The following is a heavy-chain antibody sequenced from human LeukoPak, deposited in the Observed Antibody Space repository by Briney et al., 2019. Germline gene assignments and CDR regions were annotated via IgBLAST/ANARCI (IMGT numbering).Heavy chain of an antibody. CDR2: IWYDGSNK. D-gene: IGHD5-12*01. V-gene: IGHV3-33*01. Sequence: GGSLRLSCAASGFIFSSYGMHWVRQAPGKGLEWVAVIWYDGSNKYYADSVKGRFSISRDNSKNTLYLQMNSLRAEDTAVYYCARGRSGYRWYYYYGMDVWGQGTTVTVSS. J-gene: IGHJ6*02. CDR1: GFIFSSYG. CDR3: ARGRSGYRWYYYYGMDV.